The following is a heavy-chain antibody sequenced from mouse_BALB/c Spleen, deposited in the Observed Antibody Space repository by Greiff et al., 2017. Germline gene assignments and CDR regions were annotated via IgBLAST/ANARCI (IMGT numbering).Heavy chain of an antibody. CDR2: ISYSGST. D-gene: IGHD2-1*01. J-gene: IGHJ4*01. Sequence: EVKLVESGPGLVKPSQSLSLTCTVTGYSITSDYAWNWIRQFPGNKLEWMGYISYSGSTSYNPSLKSRISITRDTSKNQFFLQLNSVTTEDTATYYCARWGNYDAMDYWGQGTSVTVSS. CDR1: GYSITSDYA. CDR3: ARWGNYDAMDY. V-gene: IGHV3-2*02.